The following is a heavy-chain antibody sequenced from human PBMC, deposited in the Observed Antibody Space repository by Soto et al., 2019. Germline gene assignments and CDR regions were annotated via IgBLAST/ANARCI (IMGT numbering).Heavy chain of an antibody. CDR2: INPNSGGT. V-gene: IGHV1-2*04. J-gene: IGHJ2*01. D-gene: IGHD4-17*01. CDR1: GYTFTGYY. Sequence: ASVKVSCKASGYTFTGYYMHWVRQAPGQGLEWMGWINPNSGGTNYAQKFQGWVTMTRDTSISTAYMELSRLRSDDTAVYYCARGAGSVTTFHFDLWGRGTLVTVSS. CDR3: ARGAGSVTTFHFDL.